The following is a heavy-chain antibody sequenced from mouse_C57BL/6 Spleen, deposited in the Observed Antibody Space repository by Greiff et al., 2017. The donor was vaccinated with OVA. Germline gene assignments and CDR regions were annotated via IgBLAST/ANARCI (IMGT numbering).Heavy chain of an antibody. V-gene: IGHV1-55*01. D-gene: IGHD2-3*01. Sequence: QVQLQQPGAELVKPGASVKMSCKASGYTFTSYWITWVKQRPGQGLGWIGDIYPGSGSTNYNEKFKSKATLTVDTSSSTAYMQLSSLTSEDSAVYYCASHDGYYRYFDVWGTGTTVTVSS. CDR2: IYPGSGST. CDR1: GYTFTSYW. J-gene: IGHJ1*03. CDR3: ASHDGYYRYFDV.